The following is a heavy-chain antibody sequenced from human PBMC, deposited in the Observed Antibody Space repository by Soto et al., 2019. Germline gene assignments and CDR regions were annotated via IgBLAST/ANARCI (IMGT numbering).Heavy chain of an antibody. CDR2: IYHSGST. D-gene: IGHD3-16*01. CDR1: GGSISSGGYS. V-gene: IGHV4-30-2*01. J-gene: IGHJ1*01. Sequence: SETLALTCAVSGGSISSGGYSWSWIRQPPGKGLEWIGYIYHSGSTYYNPSLKSRVTISVDRSKNQFSMKLSSVTAADTAVYYCANDLITGGAPSGYFKHWGQGNLVTVSS. CDR3: ANDLITGGAPSGYFKH.